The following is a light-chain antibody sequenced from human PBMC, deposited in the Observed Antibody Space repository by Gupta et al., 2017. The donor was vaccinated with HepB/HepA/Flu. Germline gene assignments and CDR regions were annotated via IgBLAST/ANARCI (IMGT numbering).Light chain of an antibody. CDR2: WAS. Sequence: IVMTLSPNSLAVSLSERATINCKSSQSVFYRSNKKNYLAWYQQKTGQPPKLLIYWASTRESGVPVRFSGSGSGTDVTLTISSLQAEDVAVYYCQQYYSSPWTFGQGTKVAIK. CDR1: QSVFYRSNKKNY. J-gene: IGKJ1*01. V-gene: IGKV4-1*01. CDR3: QQYYSSPWT.